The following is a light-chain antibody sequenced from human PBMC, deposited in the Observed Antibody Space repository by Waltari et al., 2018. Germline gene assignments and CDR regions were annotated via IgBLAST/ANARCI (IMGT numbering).Light chain of an antibody. V-gene: IGKV3-20*01. CDR1: QPVSKNY. J-gene: IGKJ4*01. CDR3: QQCAISPLT. CDR2: DAS. Sequence: EIVLTQSPGTLSLSPGERATLSCRASQPVSKNYLAWYQQKPGQAPRLLIDDASNRDTGIPDRFSGSGSGTDFTLTISRLEPEDFAVYYCQQCAISPLTFGGGTKVEI.